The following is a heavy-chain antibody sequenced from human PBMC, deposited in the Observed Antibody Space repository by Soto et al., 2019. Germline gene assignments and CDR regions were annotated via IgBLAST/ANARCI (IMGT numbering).Heavy chain of an antibody. J-gene: IGHJ4*02. Sequence: ASVKVSCKTSGYPFTDYFIHWVRQAPGQGLEWMGIISLYHHSTSYAQKFQGRLTVTADTSTTTVYMDLSSLTSEDSAVYWCARELYSCGGDCPYYMDYWGQGTLVTVSA. V-gene: IGHV1-46*01. D-gene: IGHD2-21*02. CDR2: ISLYHHST. CDR1: GYPFTDYF. CDR3: ARELYSCGGDCPYYMDY.